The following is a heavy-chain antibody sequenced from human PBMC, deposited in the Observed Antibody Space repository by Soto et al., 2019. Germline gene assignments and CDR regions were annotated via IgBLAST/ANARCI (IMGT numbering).Heavy chain of an antibody. V-gene: IGHV3-7*01. Sequence: EVQLVESGGGLVQPGVSLRLSCAASGFTFSSYWMSWVRQAPGKGLEWVANIERDGSENYYVDPVKGRFTIARDNGKNSRFLQMISGRAEDAAGYYCASHMITLGGAAPRREYWGKGTLVAVSS. CDR1: GFTFSSYW. CDR2: IERDGSEN. D-gene: IGHD3-16*01. CDR3: ASHMITLGGAAPRREY. J-gene: IGHJ4*02.